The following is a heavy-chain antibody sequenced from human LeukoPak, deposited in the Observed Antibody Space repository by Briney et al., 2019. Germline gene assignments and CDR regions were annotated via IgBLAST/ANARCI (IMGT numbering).Heavy chain of an antibody. J-gene: IGHJ4*02. CDR1: GASITDYY. CDR2: IYYDGST. V-gene: IGHV4-59*08. D-gene: IGHD3-22*01. CDR3: ARRDNSGWNYLDY. Sequence: PSEALSLTYTVSGASITDYYWSWIRQSPGKGLEWIGYIYYDGSTNYNPSLKGRVSILVDTSKNQFSLKLSSVTAADTAVYSCARRDNSGWNYLDYWGQGTLVTVSS.